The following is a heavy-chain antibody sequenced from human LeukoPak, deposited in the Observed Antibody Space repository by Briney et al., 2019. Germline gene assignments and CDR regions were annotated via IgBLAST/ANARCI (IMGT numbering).Heavy chain of an antibody. J-gene: IGHJ4*02. D-gene: IGHD3-10*01. Sequence: PGGSLRLSCAASGFTFSSYGMHWVRQAPGKGLEWVAFIRYDGSNKYYADSVKGRFTISRDNSKNTLYLQMNSLRAEDTAVYYCAKTRITMVRGVMAELDYWGQGTLVTVSS. CDR3: AKTRITMVRGVMAELDY. V-gene: IGHV3-30*02. CDR1: GFTFSSYG. CDR2: IRYDGSNK.